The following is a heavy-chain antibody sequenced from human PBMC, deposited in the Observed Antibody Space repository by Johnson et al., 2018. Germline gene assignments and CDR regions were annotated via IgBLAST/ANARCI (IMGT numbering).Heavy chain of an antibody. CDR1: GFTFDDYG. V-gene: IGHV3-20*01. CDR2: INWNGGST. CDR3: ASLFSSSWKGGAFDI. J-gene: IGHJ3*02. D-gene: IGHD6-13*01. Sequence: VQLVESGGGVVRHGGSLRLSCAASGFTFDDYGMSWVRQAPGKGLEWVSGINWNGGSTGYADSVKGRFTISRDNAKNSLYLQMNSLRAEYTALDRCASLFSSSWKGGAFDIWGQGTMVTVSS.